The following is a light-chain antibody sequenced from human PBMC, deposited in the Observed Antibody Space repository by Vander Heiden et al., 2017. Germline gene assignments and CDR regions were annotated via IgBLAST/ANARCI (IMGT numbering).Light chain of an antibody. V-gene: IGLV1-47*02. CDR2: SNN. CDR1: SSNIGSNY. J-gene: IGLJ1*01. CDR3: AAWDDSLSGYV. Sequence: QSVLTQPPSASGTPGPRVTISCSGRSSNIGSNYVYWYQQLPGTAPKLLIYSNNQRPSGVPDRFSGSKSGTSASLAISGLRSEDEADYYCAAWDDSLSGYVFGTGTKVTVL.